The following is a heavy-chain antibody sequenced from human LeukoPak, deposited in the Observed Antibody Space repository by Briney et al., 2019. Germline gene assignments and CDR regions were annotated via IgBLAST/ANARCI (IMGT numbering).Heavy chain of an antibody. D-gene: IGHD2-2*01. J-gene: IGHJ4*02. CDR3: AKNIREQLLCGFNY. CDR1: GFTFEASA. V-gene: IGHV3-23*01. CDR2: ITGGGEST. Sequence: PGGSLRLSCAASGFTFEASAMSWVRQAPRKGLEWVAVITGGGESTYYADPVKGRFNISRDNSKKTLFLQVNRLRAEDTAVYFWAKNIREQLLCGFNYWGQGIVVTVSS.